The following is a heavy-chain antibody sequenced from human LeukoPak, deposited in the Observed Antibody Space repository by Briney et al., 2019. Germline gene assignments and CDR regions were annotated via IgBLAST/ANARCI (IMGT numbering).Heavy chain of an antibody. Sequence: GRSLRLSCAASGFTFDDYAMHWVRQAPGKGLEWVSGISWNSGSIGYADSVKGRFTISRDNAKNSLYLQMNSLRAEDTALYYCAKDTGLYYYDSSGKAGFDYWGQGTLVTVTS. CDR3: AKDTGLYYYDSSGKAGFDY. J-gene: IGHJ4*02. D-gene: IGHD3-22*01. CDR2: ISWNSGSI. V-gene: IGHV3-9*01. CDR1: GFTFDDYA.